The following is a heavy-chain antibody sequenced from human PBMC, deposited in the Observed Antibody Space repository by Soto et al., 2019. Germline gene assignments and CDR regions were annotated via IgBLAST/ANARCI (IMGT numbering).Heavy chain of an antibody. CDR2: ISTRSNSI. V-gene: IGHV3-48*02. CDR1: GFTFSDYS. J-gene: IGHJ4*02. Sequence: GGSLRLSCTASGFTFSDYSLNWVRQAPGQGLEWVSYISTRSNSIYYADSVKGRFTTSRDNAKNSLFLQLNSLRDGDMAVYFCARAKNIGSYPPFDYWGRGTLVTVSS. D-gene: IGHD1-26*01. CDR3: ARAKNIGSYPPFDY.